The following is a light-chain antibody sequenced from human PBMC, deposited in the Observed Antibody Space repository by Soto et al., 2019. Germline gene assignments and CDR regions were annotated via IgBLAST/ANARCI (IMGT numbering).Light chain of an antibody. Sequence: QSVLTQPPSASGTAGQRVTISCSGSSSNIGSNIVNWYQQLPGTAPKLLIFSDNQRPSGVPDRFSGSRSGTSASLAISGLQSEDEAEDYCAAWDDSLNGHVVFGGGTKVTVL. CDR1: SSNIGSNI. J-gene: IGLJ2*01. V-gene: IGLV1-44*01. CDR3: AAWDDSLNGHVV. CDR2: SDN.